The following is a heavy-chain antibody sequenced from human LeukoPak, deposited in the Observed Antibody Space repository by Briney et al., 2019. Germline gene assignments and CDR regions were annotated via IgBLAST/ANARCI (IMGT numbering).Heavy chain of an antibody. V-gene: IGHV3-7*01. CDR1: GFSFTTYW. J-gene: IGHJ4*02. CDR2: INQDGTEK. Sequence: PGGSLRLSCAASGFSFTTYWMGWVRQAPGKGLEWVANINQDGTEKYCVDSVRGRFTISRDNAKSSLYLQMHSLRVEDTAVYYCAKLAKYFYGSETYYFFEHWGQGTPVTASS. CDR3: AKLAKYFYGSETYYFFEH. D-gene: IGHD3-10*01.